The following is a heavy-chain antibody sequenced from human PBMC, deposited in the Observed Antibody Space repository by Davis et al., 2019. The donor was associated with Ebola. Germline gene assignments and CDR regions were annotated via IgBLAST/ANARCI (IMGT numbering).Heavy chain of an antibody. CDR3: ARGLLLRWIDY. CDR2: IYYSGST. J-gene: IGHJ4*02. CDR1: GGSISSYY. V-gene: IGHV4-59*12. D-gene: IGHD4-23*01. Sequence: PSETLSLTCTVSGGSISSYYWSWIRQPAGKGLEWIGYIYYSGSTNYNPSLKSRVTISVDTSKNQFSLKLSSVTAADTAVYYCARGLLLRWIDYWGQGTLVTVSS.